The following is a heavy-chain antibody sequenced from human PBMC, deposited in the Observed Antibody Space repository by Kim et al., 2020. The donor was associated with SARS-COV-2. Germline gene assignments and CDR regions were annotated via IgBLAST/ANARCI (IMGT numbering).Heavy chain of an antibody. D-gene: IGHD1-1*01. Sequence: GNTNHADSVMGRFTISRENSKNTLYLQRNGLRAEETAVYYCTGDVLDGYWNWGQGTLVTVSS. J-gene: IGHJ4*02. V-gene: IGHV3-53*01. CDR2: GNT. CDR3: TGDVLDGYWN.